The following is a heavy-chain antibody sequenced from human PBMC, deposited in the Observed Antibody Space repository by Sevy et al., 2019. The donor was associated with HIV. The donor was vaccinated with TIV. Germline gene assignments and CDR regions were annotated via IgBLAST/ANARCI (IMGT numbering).Heavy chain of an antibody. V-gene: IGHV3-11*01. D-gene: IGHD3-16*01. CDR2: ISTGAGSI. CDR1: GFTFSDYD. J-gene: IGHJ4*02. CDR3: AGGAYNTGWLLVPWGRDF. Sequence: GGSLRLSCVGSGFTFSDYDMNWFRLAPGRGLEWVSGISTGAGSIFYADSVRGRFTISRDNAKDSRYLQMNNLRVEDTAVYYCAGGAYNTGWLLVPWGRDFWGQGTLVTASS.